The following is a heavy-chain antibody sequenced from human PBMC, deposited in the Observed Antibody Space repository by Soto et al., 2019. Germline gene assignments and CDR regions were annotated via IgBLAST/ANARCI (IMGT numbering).Heavy chain of an antibody. CDR1: GGSISSGGYY. J-gene: IGHJ6*03. Sequence: SETLSLTCTVSGGSISSGGYYWSWIRQHPGKGLEWIGYIYYSGSTYYNPSLKSRVTISVDTSKNQFSLKLSSVTAADTAVYYCARGLYYDFWSGYYRGYYYMDVWGKGTTVTVSS. CDR2: IYYSGST. CDR3: ARGLYYDFWSGYYRGYYYMDV. D-gene: IGHD3-3*01. V-gene: IGHV4-31*03.